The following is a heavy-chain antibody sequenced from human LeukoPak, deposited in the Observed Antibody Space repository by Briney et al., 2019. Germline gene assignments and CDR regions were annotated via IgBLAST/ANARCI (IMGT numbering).Heavy chain of an antibody. CDR3: ARDLYGSGSYFSH. CDR1: GGSISSGGYY. J-gene: IGHJ4*02. CDR2: IYYSGST. Sequence: SETLSLTCTVSGGSISSGGYYWSWIRQHPGKGLEWIGYIYYSGSTYYNPSLKSRITISVDTSKNQFSLKLSSVTAADTAVYYCARDLYGSGSYFSHWGQGTLVTVSS. V-gene: IGHV4-31*03. D-gene: IGHD3-10*01.